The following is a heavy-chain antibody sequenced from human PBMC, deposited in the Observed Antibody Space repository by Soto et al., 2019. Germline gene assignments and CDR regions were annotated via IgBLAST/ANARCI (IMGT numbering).Heavy chain of an antibody. J-gene: IGHJ4*02. D-gene: IGHD3-22*01. Sequence: GGSLRLSCAASGFTFSSYGTHWVRQAPGKGLEWVAVIWYDGSNKYYADSVKGRFTISRDNSKNTLYLQMNSLRAEDTAVYYCARDSYYDSSGYPIDYWGQGTLVTVS. CDR3: ARDSYYDSSGYPIDY. CDR1: GFTFSSYG. V-gene: IGHV3-33*01. CDR2: IWYDGSNK.